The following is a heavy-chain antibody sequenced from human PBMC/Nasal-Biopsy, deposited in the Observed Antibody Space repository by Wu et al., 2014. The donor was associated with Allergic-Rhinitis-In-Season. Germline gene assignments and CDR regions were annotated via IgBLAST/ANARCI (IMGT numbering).Heavy chain of an antibody. J-gene: IGHJ6*03. CDR1: GFTLSSNW. CDR3: ARALSGSYSYYYYYMDV. V-gene: IGHV3-53*01. D-gene: IGHD1-26*01. Sequence: LRLSCAASGFTLSSNWMSWVRQAPGKGLEWVSLIYSGGSTYYADSVKGRFTISRDNSKNTLYLQMNSLRAEDTAVYYCARALSGSYSYYYYYMDVWGKGTTVTVSS. CDR2: IYSGGST.